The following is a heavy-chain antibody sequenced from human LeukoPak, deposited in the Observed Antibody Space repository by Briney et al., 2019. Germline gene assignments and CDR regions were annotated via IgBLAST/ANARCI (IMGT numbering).Heavy chain of an antibody. CDR2: ISRDGGST. Sequence: GGSLRLSCAASGFSFDDYAMHWVRQAPGKGPEWVSLISRDGGSTYYADSVKGRFTISRDNSKNSLYLQMNSLRAEDTALYYCARRQLSMGADTFDIWGQGTMVTVSS. V-gene: IGHV3-43D*03. CDR3: ARRQLSMGADTFDI. CDR1: GFSFDDYA. D-gene: IGHD6-13*01. J-gene: IGHJ3*02.